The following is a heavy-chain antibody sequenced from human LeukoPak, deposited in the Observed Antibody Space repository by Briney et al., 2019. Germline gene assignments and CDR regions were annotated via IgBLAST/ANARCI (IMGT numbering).Heavy chain of an antibody. V-gene: IGHV3-7*01. J-gene: IGHJ6*01. CDR1: GLSFSTYW. CDR3: ARFGYVAAVDV. CDR2: INPAGRET. Sequence: GRSLRLSCPASGLSFSTYWMTWVRHAASTGLGWVANINPAGRETYYEDPVKGRFSSSRDNGKNLVYLQMNSLRAEDTAVYHCARFGYVAAVDVWGQGTPVTVSS. D-gene: IGHD2-15*01.